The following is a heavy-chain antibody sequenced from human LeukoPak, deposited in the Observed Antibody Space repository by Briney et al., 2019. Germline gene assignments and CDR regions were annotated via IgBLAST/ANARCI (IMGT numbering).Heavy chain of an antibody. J-gene: IGHJ6*02. CDR2: ISSSSSTI. D-gene: IGHD4-17*01. CDR3: ARDHFTVTTLNYYGMDV. Sequence: GSLRLSCAASGFTFSSYSMNWVRQAPGKGLEWVSYISSSSSTIYYADSVKGRFTISRDNSKNTLYLQMNSLRAEDTAVYYCARDHFTVTTLNYYGMDVWGQGTTVTISS. V-gene: IGHV3-48*01. CDR1: GFTFSSYS.